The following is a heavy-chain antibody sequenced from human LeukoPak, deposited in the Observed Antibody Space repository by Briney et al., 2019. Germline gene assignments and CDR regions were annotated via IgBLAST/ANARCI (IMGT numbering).Heavy chain of an antibody. CDR1: GGSISSSSYY. Sequence: PSETLSLTCTVSGGSISSSSYYWGWIRQPPGKGLEWIGSIYYSGSTYYNPSLKSRVTISVDTSKNQFSLKLSSVTAADTAVYYCARRGKMATIRGPGPVDYWGQGTLVTVSS. J-gene: IGHJ4*02. D-gene: IGHD5-24*01. V-gene: IGHV4-39*07. CDR3: ARRGKMATIRGPGPVDY. CDR2: IYYSGST.